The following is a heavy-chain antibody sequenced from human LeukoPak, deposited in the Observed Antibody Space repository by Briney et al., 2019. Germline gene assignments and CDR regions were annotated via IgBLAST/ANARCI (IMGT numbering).Heavy chain of an antibody. Sequence: SETLSLTCTVSGGXISDYYCNWIRQPPGKGLEWIGYIYYSGSTNYHPSLKSRVTISLVTSKNQFSLELSSVTAADAAVHYCARGLRGYRFGPFDYWGQGTLVPVSS. J-gene: IGHJ4*02. CDR1: GGXISDYY. D-gene: IGHD5-18*01. V-gene: IGHV4-59*01. CDR3: ARGLRGYRFGPFDY. CDR2: IYYSGST.